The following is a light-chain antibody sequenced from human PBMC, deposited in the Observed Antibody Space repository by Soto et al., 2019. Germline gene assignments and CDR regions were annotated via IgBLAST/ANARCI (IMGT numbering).Light chain of an antibody. Sequence: EVVLTQSPGTLSLSPRERATLSCRASQSVSNNYLAWYQHKPGQAPRLLIYGASNRAPGIPDRFSGSGSGPDFTLTISRLEPEDLAVDYCQQYAASPRTFGQGTLVEVK. V-gene: IGKV3-20*01. CDR2: GAS. CDR3: QQYAASPRT. J-gene: IGKJ1*01. CDR1: QSVSNNY.